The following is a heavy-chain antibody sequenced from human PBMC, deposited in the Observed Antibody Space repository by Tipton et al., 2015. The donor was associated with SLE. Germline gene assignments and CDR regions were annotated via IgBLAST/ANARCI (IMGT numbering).Heavy chain of an antibody. D-gene: IGHD3-3*01. J-gene: IGHJ4*02. CDR2: ISYDGSNK. Sequence: SLRLSCAASGFTFSSYAMHWVRQAPGKGLEWVAVISYDGSNKYYADSVKGRFTISRDNSKNTLYLQMNSLRAEDTAVYYCARVGGFWSGYYYYFDYWGQGTLVTVSS. V-gene: IGHV3-30-3*01. CDR3: ARVGGFWSGYYYYFDY. CDR1: GFTFSSYA.